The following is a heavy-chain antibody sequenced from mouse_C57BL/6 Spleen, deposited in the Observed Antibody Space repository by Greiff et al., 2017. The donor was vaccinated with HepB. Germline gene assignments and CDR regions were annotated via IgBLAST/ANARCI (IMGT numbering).Heavy chain of an antibody. CDR3: ARYSNYVWYFDV. V-gene: IGHV1-42*01. Sequence: VHVKQSGPELVKPGASVKISCKASGYSFTGYYMNWVKQSPEKSLEWIGEINPSTGGTTYNQKFKAKATLTVDKSSSTAYMQLKSLTSEDSAVYYCARYSNYVWYFDVWGTGTTVTVSS. CDR2: INPSTGGT. D-gene: IGHD2-5*01. J-gene: IGHJ1*03. CDR1: GYSFTGYY.